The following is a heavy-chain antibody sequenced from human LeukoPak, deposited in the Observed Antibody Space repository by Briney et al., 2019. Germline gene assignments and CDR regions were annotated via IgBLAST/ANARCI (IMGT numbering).Heavy chain of an antibody. CDR3: AKTRPLDSSSWSHGDY. Sequence: GGSLRLSCAASGFTFSSYAMSWVRQAPGKGLEWVSTISGSGGSTYYADSVKGRFTISRDNSKNTLYLQMNSLRAEDTAVYYCAKTRPLDSSSWSHGDYWGQGTLVTVSS. J-gene: IGHJ4*02. CDR2: ISGSGGST. CDR1: GFTFSSYA. D-gene: IGHD6-13*01. V-gene: IGHV3-23*01.